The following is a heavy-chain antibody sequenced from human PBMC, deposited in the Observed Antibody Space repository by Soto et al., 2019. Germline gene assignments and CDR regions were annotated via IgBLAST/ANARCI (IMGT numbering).Heavy chain of an antibody. CDR3: AREEAGAWYHFDY. D-gene: IGHD6-19*01. Sequence: GGSLRLSCAASGFTFSNYDMHWVRQAPGKGLEWVAFISYAGNNEHYADSVKGRFTISRDNSKNTLDLQMNSLRAEDTAVYYCAREEAGAWYHFDYWGQGTLVTVSS. CDR2: ISYAGNNE. J-gene: IGHJ4*02. V-gene: IGHV3-30-3*01. CDR1: GFTFSNYD.